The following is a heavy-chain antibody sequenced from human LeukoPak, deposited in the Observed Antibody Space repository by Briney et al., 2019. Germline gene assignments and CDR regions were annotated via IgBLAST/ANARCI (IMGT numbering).Heavy chain of an antibody. CDR2: INSGGDDT. J-gene: IGHJ6*02. Sequence: GGSLRLSCAGSGFTFRTYAMGWVRQAPGKGLEWVSSINSGGDDTYYADSVEGRFTISRDNFKNTLYLQMNSLRAEDTAVYYCVKPPRLSIIRGEGMDVWGQGTTVTVSS. CDR1: GFTFRTYA. D-gene: IGHD3-10*01. V-gene: IGHV3-23*01. CDR3: VKPPRLSIIRGEGMDV.